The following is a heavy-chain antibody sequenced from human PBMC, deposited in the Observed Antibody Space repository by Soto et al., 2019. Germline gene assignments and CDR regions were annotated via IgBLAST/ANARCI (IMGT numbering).Heavy chain of an antibody. D-gene: IGHD5-12*01. J-gene: IGHJ6*02. Sequence: PSETLSLTCTVSGASISSGDYHWSWIRQPPGKGLEWIGYIYYSGSTYYHPSLQSRVTISIDASKNQFSLKLRSVTAADTAMYYCARDGGGYVRTVYHYGLDVWGQGTTVTVSS. V-gene: IGHV4-30-4*01. CDR1: GASISSGDYH. CDR2: IYYSGST. CDR3: ARDGGGYVRTVYHYGLDV.